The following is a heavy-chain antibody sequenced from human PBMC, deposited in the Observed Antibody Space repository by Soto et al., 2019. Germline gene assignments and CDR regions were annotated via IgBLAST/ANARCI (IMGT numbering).Heavy chain of an antibody. CDR2: ILPIFPTP. V-gene: IGHV1-69*12. D-gene: IGHD3-16*01. J-gene: IGHJ3*02. Sequence: QVQLVQSGAEVKRPGSSVRVSCKASGDTFSNYIFSWVRQAPGQGLEWMGGILPIFPTPNYAQKFQDRVTISADESTTTFYLELINVKPEDTAVYFCARDLKHDWGYATAFNIWGQGTLVTVSS. CDR1: GDTFSNYI. CDR3: ARDLKHDWGYATAFNI.